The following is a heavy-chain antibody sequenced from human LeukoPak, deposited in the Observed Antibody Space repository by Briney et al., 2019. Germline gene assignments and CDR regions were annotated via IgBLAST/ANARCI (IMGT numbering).Heavy chain of an antibody. CDR2: IYPGDSDT. CDR1: GYRFTSYW. D-gene: IGHD2-15*01. V-gene: IGHV5-51*01. Sequence: GESLKISCKGSGYRFTSYWIGWVRQMPGKGLEWMGIIYPGDSDTRYSPSFQGQVTISADKSISTAYLQWSSLKASDTAMYYCATTDCSGGSCYGPLFDYWGQGTLVTVSS. J-gene: IGHJ4*02. CDR3: ATTDCSGGSCYGPLFDY.